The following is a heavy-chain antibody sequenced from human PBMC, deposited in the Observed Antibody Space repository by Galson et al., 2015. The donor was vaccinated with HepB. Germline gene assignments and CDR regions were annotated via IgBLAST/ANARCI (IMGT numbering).Heavy chain of an antibody. CDR1: GDSVSSKSAA. CDR3: ARVRGSSTATDAFDI. J-gene: IGHJ3*02. Sequence: CAISGDSVSSKSAAWNWIRQSPSRGLEWLGRTYYRSKWNNDYAVSVQSRITINPDTSENQFSLQLNSVTPEDTAVYYCARVRGSSTATDAFDIWGQGTMVPVSS. CDR2: TYYRSKWNN. D-gene: IGHD1-26*01. V-gene: IGHV6-1*01.